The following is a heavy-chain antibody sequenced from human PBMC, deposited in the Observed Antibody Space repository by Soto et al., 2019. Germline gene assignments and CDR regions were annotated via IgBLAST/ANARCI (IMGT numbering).Heavy chain of an antibody. CDR3: AKSTLGYCSSATCFAFDP. Sequence: GGSLRLSCAAPGFTFSNYAMSWVRQAPGQGLFWVSAISGTGASTYYADSVKGRFTISRDNSKNTLYLQMNSLRAEDTAVYYCAKSTLGYCSSATCFAFDPWGQGTLVTVSS. CDR1: GFTFSNYA. CDR2: ISGTGAST. D-gene: IGHD2-2*01. V-gene: IGHV3-23*01. J-gene: IGHJ5*02.